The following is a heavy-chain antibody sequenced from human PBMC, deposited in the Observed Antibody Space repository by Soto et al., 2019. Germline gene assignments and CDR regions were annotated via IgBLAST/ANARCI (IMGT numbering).Heavy chain of an antibody. Sequence: QVRLQESGPGLVMPSQTLSLTCTVSGASFSSGDQCWSWMRQSPGKGLEWIAYIYYSGSTYYNPSLRSRVFMSLDTSRRQFSLNLNSVTAADTAVYYCAREQYGPRTAFDSWGQGSLFTVSS. CDR1: GASFSSGDQC. J-gene: IGHJ4*02. CDR2: IYYSGST. V-gene: IGHV4-30-4*01. D-gene: IGHD4-17*01. CDR3: AREQYGPRTAFDS.